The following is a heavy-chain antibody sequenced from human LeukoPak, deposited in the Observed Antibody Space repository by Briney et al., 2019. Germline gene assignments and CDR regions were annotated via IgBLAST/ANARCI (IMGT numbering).Heavy chain of an antibody. CDR2: IYSGGST. CDR3: ARDQTFDI. Sequence: PGGSLRLSCAASGFTVSSNYMSWVRQAPGKGLEWVSVIYSGGSTYYVDSVKGRFTISRGNSKNTLYLQMNSLRAEDTAVYYCARDQTFDIWGQGTMVTVSS. CDR1: GFTVSSNY. V-gene: IGHV3-53*01. J-gene: IGHJ3*02.